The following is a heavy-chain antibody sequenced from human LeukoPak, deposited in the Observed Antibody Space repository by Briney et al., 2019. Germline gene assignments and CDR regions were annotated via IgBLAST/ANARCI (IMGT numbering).Heavy chain of an antibody. D-gene: IGHD5-24*01. CDR3: ACYKIVERNFDF. J-gene: IGHJ4*02. CDR1: GASINGYY. Sequence: SETLSLTCTVSGASINGYYWSWIRQPPGQGLEWIGNVHYSLNSNYSPSLESRVTISMDTSKRQFSLKLTSVTAADTAVYYCACYKIVERNFDFWGQGMLVTVSS. CDR2: VHYSLNS. V-gene: IGHV4-59*01.